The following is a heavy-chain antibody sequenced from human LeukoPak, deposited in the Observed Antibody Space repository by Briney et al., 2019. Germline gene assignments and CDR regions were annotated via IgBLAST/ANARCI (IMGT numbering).Heavy chain of an antibody. J-gene: IGHJ4*02. V-gene: IGHV4-59*01. Sequence: PSETPSLTCTVTGGSISSYYWSWIRQPPGKGLEWIGYIYYSGSTNYNPSLKSRVTISVDTSKNQFSLKLSSVTAADTAVYYCARALYDSSGYYSYYFDYWGQGTLVTVSS. CDR1: GGSISSYY. CDR2: IYYSGST. D-gene: IGHD3-22*01. CDR3: ARALYDSSGYYSYYFDY.